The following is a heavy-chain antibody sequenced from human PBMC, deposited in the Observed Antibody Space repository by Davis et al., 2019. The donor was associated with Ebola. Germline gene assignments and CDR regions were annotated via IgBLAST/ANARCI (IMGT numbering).Heavy chain of an antibody. Sequence: SETLSLTCAVSGGSISSSNWWSWVRQPPGKGLEWIGEIYHSGSTNYNPSLKSRVTISVDKSKNQFSLKLSSVTAADTAVYYCASIKGYYYDSSGYYTGSWFDPWGQGTLVTVSS. V-gene: IGHV4-4*02. CDR1: GGSISSSNW. J-gene: IGHJ5*02. CDR3: ASIKGYYYDSSGYYTGSWFDP. D-gene: IGHD3-22*01. CDR2: IYHSGST.